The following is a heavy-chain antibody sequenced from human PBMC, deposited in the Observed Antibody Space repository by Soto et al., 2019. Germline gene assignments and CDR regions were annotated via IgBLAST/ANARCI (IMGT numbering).Heavy chain of an antibody. D-gene: IGHD3-3*01. CDR2: IYPGDSDT. CDR1: GYSFTSYW. Sequence: PGESLKISCKGSGYSFTSYWIGWVRQMPGKGLEWMGIIYPGDSDTRYSPSFQGQVTISADKSISTAYLQWSSLKASDTAMYYCARPSVAMYYDFWSGHVDAFDIWGQGTMVTVSS. V-gene: IGHV5-51*01. CDR3: ARPSVAMYYDFWSGHVDAFDI. J-gene: IGHJ3*02.